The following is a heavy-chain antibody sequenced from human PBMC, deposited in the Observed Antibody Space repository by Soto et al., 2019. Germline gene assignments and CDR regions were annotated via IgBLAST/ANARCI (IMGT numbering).Heavy chain of an antibody. J-gene: IGHJ4*02. V-gene: IGHV1-69*13. CDR2: IIPIFGTA. CDR3: ARGVGDCSGGSCYNPNFDY. Sequence: GASVKVSCKASGGTFSSYAISWVRQAPGQGLEWMGGIIPIFGTANYAQKFQGRVTITADESTSTAYMELSSLRSEDTAVYYCARGVGDCSGGSCYNPNFDYWGQGTLVTVSS. D-gene: IGHD2-15*01. CDR1: GGTFSSYA.